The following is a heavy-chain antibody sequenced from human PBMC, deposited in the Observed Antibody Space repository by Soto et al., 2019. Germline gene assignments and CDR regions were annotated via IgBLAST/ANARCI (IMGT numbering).Heavy chain of an antibody. V-gene: IGHV3-23*01. CDR3: AKDGAATPLNLRYNEHAY. J-gene: IGHJ4*02. CDR1: GFTFSSYA. Sequence: EVQLLESGGGLVQPGGSLRLSCAASGFTFSSYAMSWVRQAPGKGLEWVSAISGSGGSTYYADSVKGRFTISRDNSKDTLYLQMNSLRAEDTAVYYCAKDGAATPLNLRYNEHAYWGQGTLVTVSS. D-gene: IGHD2-15*01. CDR2: ISGSGGST.